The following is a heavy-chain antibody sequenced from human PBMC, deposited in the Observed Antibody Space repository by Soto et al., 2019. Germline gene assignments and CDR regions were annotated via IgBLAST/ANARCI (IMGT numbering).Heavy chain of an antibody. J-gene: IGHJ3*02. CDR3: AKESGVTMVRLDAFDI. Sequence: GGSLRLSCAASGFTFSSYAMSWVRQAPGKGLEWVSAISGSGGSTYYADSVKGRFTISRDNSKNTLYLQMNSLRAEDTAVYYCAKESGVTMVRLDAFDIWGQGTMVTVSS. D-gene: IGHD3-10*01. CDR2: ISGSGGST. V-gene: IGHV3-23*01. CDR1: GFTFSSYA.